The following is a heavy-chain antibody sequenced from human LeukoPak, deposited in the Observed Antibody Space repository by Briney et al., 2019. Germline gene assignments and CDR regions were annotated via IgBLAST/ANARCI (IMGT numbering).Heavy chain of an antibody. V-gene: IGHV3-66*01. Sequence: PGGSLRLSCAASGFTFSSKYMSWVRQAPGKGLEWVSVIYSGGSTYYADSVKGRFTISRDNSKNTLYLQMNSLRAEDTAVYYCARDGPYYYGSGSYIWGQGTLVTVSS. CDR3: ARDGPYYYGSGSYI. CDR1: GFTFSSKY. CDR2: IYSGGST. D-gene: IGHD3-10*01. J-gene: IGHJ4*02.